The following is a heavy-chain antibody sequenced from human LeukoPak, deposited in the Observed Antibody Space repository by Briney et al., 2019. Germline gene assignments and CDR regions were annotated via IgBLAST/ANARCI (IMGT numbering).Heavy chain of an antibody. CDR3: ARQFNIGELPSYGMDV. D-gene: IGHD3-10*01. CDR2: IYYSGST. V-gene: IGHV4-39*01. Sequence: SETLSLTCTVSGGSISSSSYYWGWIRQPPGKGLEWIGSIYYSGSTYYNPSLKSRVTISVDTSKNQFSLKLSSVTAADTAVYYCARQFNIGELPSYGMDVWGQGTTVTVSS. J-gene: IGHJ6*02. CDR1: GGSISSSSYY.